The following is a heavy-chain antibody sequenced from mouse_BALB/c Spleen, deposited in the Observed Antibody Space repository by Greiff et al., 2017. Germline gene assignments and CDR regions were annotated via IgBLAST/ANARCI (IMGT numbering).Heavy chain of an antibody. Sequence: QVQLQQPGAELVKPGASVKLSCKASGYTFTSYWMHWVKQRPGQGLEWIGEIDPSDSYTNYNQKFKGKATLTVDKSSSTAYMQLSSLTSEDSAVYYCARSWDDYYAMDYWGQGTSVTVSS. V-gene: IGHV1-69*02. J-gene: IGHJ4*01. CDR1: GYTFTSYW. CDR3: ARSWDDYYAMDY. CDR2: IDPSDSYT. D-gene: IGHD4-1*01.